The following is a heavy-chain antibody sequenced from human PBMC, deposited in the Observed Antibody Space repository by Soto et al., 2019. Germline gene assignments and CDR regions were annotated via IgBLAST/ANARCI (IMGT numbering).Heavy chain of an antibody. CDR3: AREPLVAFDY. D-gene: IGHD2-8*02. CDR2: INAGNGDT. V-gene: IGHV1-3*01. CDR1: GYAFVSYA. J-gene: IGHJ4*02. Sequence: QVQIVQSGAEVKKPGASVKVSCKTSGYAFVSYALHWVRQAPGQGLESMGWINAGNGDTKYSPRFQGRVTITRDTSASTAYMELSSLRSEDTSIYYCAREPLVAFDYWGQGTLVTVSS.